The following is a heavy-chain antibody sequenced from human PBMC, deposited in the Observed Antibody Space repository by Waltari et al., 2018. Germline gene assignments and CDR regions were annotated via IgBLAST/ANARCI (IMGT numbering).Heavy chain of an antibody. J-gene: IGHJ1*01. CDR3: ARLAGADPAEFFQH. V-gene: IGHV3-53*01. CDR2: VYSGGRT. CDR1: GFTVSSNY. Sequence: EVQLVESGGGLIQPGGSLRLSCAASGFTVSSNYMSWVRQAPGKGVEWVSIVYSGGRTVYADSVKGRFTISRDNSKNTLYLQMDSLRAEDTAVYYCARLAGADPAEFFQHWGQGTLVIVSS. D-gene: IGHD6-13*01.